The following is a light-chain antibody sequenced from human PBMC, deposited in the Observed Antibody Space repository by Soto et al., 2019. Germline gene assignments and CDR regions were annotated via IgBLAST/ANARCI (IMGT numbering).Light chain of an antibody. CDR3: QQYNNWPPWT. Sequence: EIVMTQSPATLSLSPGERATLSCRASQSVSSTYLAWYQQQPGQAXXLLLFGASTRATGIPARFSGSGSETEFTLTISSLQSEDFAVYYCQQYNNWPPWTFGQGTKVDIK. CDR1: QSVSSTY. J-gene: IGKJ1*01. V-gene: IGKV3-15*01. CDR2: GAS.